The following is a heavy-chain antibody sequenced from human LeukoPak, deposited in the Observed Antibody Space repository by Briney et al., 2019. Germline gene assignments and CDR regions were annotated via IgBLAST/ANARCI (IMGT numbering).Heavy chain of an antibody. V-gene: IGHV1-69*04. D-gene: IGHD6-13*01. CDR1: GGPSGNYA. Sequence: SVKVSCKASGGPSGNYAISWVRQAPGQGLEWMGRIIPTLGIANQAQIFQGRVTITADKSTSTVYMELSSLRSDDTAVYYCARPWGSSSWYYGMDVWGQGTTVTVSS. CDR3: ARPWGSSSWYYGMDV. CDR2: IIPTLGIA. J-gene: IGHJ6*02.